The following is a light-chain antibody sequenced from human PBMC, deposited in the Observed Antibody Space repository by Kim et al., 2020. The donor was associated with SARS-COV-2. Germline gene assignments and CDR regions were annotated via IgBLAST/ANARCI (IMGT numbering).Light chain of an antibody. Sequence: SYELTQPPSVSVSPGQTASITCSGDKLWDKYACWYQQKPGQSPVLVIYQDSKRPSGIPERFSGSNSGNTATLTISGTQAMDEADYYCQAWDSITGVFGGGTQLTVL. CDR3: QAWDSITGV. J-gene: IGLJ3*02. V-gene: IGLV3-1*01. CDR1: KLWDKY. CDR2: QDS.